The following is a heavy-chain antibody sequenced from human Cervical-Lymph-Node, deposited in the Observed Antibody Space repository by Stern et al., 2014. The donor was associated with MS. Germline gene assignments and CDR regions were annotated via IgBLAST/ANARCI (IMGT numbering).Heavy chain of an antibody. D-gene: IGHD3-10*01. Sequence: QVQLQESGPGLVKPSETLSLTCNVSGGSISGYYWTWIRQSPGSGLEWLGSVFFSGTTKYNPSLKSRVAISVDTFKNQFSLKLKSVTAADTAVYYCARDASSHYYDSGSSFDYWGQGTLVTVSS. CDR1: GGSISGYY. CDR2: VFFSGTT. CDR3: ARDASSHYYDSGSSFDY. J-gene: IGHJ4*02. V-gene: IGHV4-59*13.